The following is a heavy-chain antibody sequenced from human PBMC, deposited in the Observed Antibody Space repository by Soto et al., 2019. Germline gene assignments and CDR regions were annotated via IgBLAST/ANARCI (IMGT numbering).Heavy chain of an antibody. J-gene: IGHJ3*02. V-gene: IGHV1-69*02. Sequence: QVQLVQSGAEVKKPGSSVKVSCKASGGTFSSYTISWVRQAPGQGLEWMGRIIPILGIANYAQKFQGRVTITADKSTSTAYMELISLRSEDTAVYYCANTGIAVAGGLGEIWGQGTMVTVSS. CDR2: IIPILGIA. D-gene: IGHD6-19*01. CDR3: ANTGIAVAGGLGEI. CDR1: GGTFSSYT.